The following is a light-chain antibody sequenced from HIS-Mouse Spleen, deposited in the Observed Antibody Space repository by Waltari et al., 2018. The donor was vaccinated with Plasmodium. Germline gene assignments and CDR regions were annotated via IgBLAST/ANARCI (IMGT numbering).Light chain of an antibody. V-gene: IGLV2-11*01. CDR3: CSYAGSYTYV. Sequence: QSALTQPRSVSGSPGQSVTISCTGTSSDVGGYNYVSWYQQPPGKAPKLMIYDVSKRPSGVPDRFSGSKSGNTASLTISGLQAEVEADYYCCSYAGSYTYVFGTGTKVTVL. J-gene: IGLJ1*01. CDR1: SSDVGGYNY. CDR2: DVS.